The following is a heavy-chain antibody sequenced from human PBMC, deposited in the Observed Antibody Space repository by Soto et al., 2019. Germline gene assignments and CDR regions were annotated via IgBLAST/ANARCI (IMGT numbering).Heavy chain of an antibody. J-gene: IGHJ5*02. CDR2: ISSSSSTI. Sequence: EVQLVESGGGLVQPGGSLRLSCAASGFTFSSYSMNWVPQAPGKGLEWVSYISSSSSTIYYADSVKGRFTISRDNAKNSLYLQMNSLRPEDTAVYYCARAPSDAARFNWFDPWGQGTLVTVSS. D-gene: IGHD3-3*01. CDR1: GFTFSSYS. CDR3: ARAPSDAARFNWFDP. V-gene: IGHV3-48*01.